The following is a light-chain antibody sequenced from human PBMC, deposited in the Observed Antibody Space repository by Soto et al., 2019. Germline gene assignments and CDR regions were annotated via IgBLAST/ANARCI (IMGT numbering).Light chain of an antibody. CDR1: QSISTY. V-gene: IGKV1-39*01. CDR3: QQSYSTPPWT. J-gene: IGKJ1*01. CDR2: AAS. Sequence: DIQMTQSPSSLSASVGDRVTITCRASQSISTYLYWYQQKPGKAPKLLIYAASSLQSGVPSRCSGSGSGTDFTLTISSLQTEDFANYYCQQSYSTPPWTFGQGTKVNIK.